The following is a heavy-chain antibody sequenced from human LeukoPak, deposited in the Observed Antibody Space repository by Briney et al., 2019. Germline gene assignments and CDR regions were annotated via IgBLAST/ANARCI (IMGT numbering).Heavy chain of an antibody. Sequence: GGSLRLSCAASGFTFNNFEMNWVRQAPGKGLEWISYISSSGSTMYYADSVKGRFTISREDAKNSLSLQMNNLRAEDTAVYYCARDSLAYFDFWGQGTLVTVSS. V-gene: IGHV3-48*03. J-gene: IGHJ4*02. CDR1: GFTFNNFE. D-gene: IGHD3-3*02. CDR2: ISSSGSTM. CDR3: ARDSLAYFDF.